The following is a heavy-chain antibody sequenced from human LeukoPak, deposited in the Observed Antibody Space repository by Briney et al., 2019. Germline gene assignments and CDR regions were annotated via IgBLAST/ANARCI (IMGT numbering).Heavy chain of an antibody. D-gene: IGHD2-21*02. J-gene: IGHJ4*02. CDR2: VGDNADRK. V-gene: IGHV3-23*01. CDR1: GFIFSNYG. CDR3: AKDFVVVPGNVNYFDY. Sequence: PGGSLRLSCAASGFIFSNYGMTWVRQAPGRGLEWVSTVGDNADRKFYAASVKGRFTVSRDNSKNTLYVQMKSLRAEDTAVYYCAKDFVVVPGNVNYFDYWGQGTLVTVSS.